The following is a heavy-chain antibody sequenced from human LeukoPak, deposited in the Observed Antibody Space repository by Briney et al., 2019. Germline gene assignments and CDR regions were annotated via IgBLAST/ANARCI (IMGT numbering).Heavy chain of an antibody. J-gene: IGHJ5*02. V-gene: IGHV4-31*03. D-gene: IGHD3-10*01. Sequence: SETLSLTCTVSGGSISSGGYYWSWIRQHPGKGLEWIGYIYYSGSTYYNPSLKGRVTISVDTSKNQFSLKLSSVTAADTAVYYCARDRRHWFGETQTLFDPWGQGTLVTVSS. CDR3: ARDRRHWFGETQTLFDP. CDR2: IYYSGST. CDR1: GGSISSGGYY.